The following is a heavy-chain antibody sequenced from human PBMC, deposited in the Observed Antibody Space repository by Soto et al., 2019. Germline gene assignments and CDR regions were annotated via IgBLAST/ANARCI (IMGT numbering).Heavy chain of an antibody. CDR3: ARAAPRYCSGGSCYSVRDY. D-gene: IGHD2-15*01. CDR1: GGSFSGYY. V-gene: IGHV4-34*01. Sequence: SETLSLTCAVYGGSFSGYYWSWIRQPPGKGLEWIGEINHSGSTNYNPSLKSRVTISVDTSKNQFSLKLSSVTAADTAVYYCARAAPRYCSGGSCYSVRDYWGQGSLVTVSS. CDR2: INHSGST. J-gene: IGHJ4*02.